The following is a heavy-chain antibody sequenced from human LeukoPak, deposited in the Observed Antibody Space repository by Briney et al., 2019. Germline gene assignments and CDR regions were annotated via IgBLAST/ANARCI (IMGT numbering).Heavy chain of an antibody. Sequence: SETLSLTCAVSGGSISSSNWWSWVRQPPGKGLEWIGEIYHSGSTNYNPSLKSRVTISVDKSKNQFSLKLSSVTAADTAVYYCARDSSGWYGALGYWGQGTLVTVSS. V-gene: IGHV4-4*02. CDR2: IYHSGST. D-gene: IGHD6-19*01. CDR1: GGSISSSNW. J-gene: IGHJ4*02. CDR3: ARDSSGWYGALGY.